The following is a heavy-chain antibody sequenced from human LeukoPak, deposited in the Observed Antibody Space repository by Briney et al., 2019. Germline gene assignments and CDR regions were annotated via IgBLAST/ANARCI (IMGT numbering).Heavy chain of an antibody. Sequence: GGSLRLSCAASGVIVSRNFMSWVRQAPGKGLQWVAIMYAGGTTDYSESVRGRFHISRDTSNNTLSLQMNSLRAEDTAVYYCARGSGSGWPLDRWGQGTL. CDR2: MYAGGTT. V-gene: IGHV3-53*01. CDR1: GVIVSRNF. CDR3: ARGSGSGWPLDR. D-gene: IGHD6-19*01. J-gene: IGHJ5*02.